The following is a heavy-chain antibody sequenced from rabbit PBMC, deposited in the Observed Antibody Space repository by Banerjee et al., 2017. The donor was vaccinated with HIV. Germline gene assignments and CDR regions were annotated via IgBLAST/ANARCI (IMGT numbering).Heavy chain of an antibody. J-gene: IGHJ4*01. D-gene: IGHD4-2*01. CDR3: ARDGHYAGDPNYGYPNL. CDR2: IDAGRSGNT. V-gene: IGHV1S40*01. Sequence: QSLEESGGGLVQPEGSLTLTCTASGFDLSTYYSICWVRQAPGKGLEWIACIDAGRSGNTYYASWVNGRFTISLDNAQNTVPLQMTNLTAADTATYFCARDGHYAGDPNYGYPNLWGPGTLVTVS. CDR1: GFDLSTYYS.